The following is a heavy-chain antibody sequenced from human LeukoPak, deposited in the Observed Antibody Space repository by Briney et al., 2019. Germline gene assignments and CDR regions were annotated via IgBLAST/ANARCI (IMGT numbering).Heavy chain of an antibody. Sequence: GGSLRLSCAASGFTFSDYYMTWIRQAPGKGLEWLSYISGSSSNTNYADSVQGRFTISRDNAKNSLYLQMNSLRAEDTAVYYCAHISSSWPDYWGQGTLVTVSS. V-gene: IGHV3-11*06. CDR3: AHISSSWPDY. J-gene: IGHJ4*02. CDR2: ISGSSSNT. CDR1: GFTFSDYY. D-gene: IGHD6-13*01.